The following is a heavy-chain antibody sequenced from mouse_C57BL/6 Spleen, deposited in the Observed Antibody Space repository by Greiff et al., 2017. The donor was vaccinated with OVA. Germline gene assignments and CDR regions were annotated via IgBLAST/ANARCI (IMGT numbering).Heavy chain of an antibody. CDR2: IHPNSGST. Sequence: QVQLQQPGAELVKPGASVELSCKASGYTFTSYWMHWVKQRPGQGLEWIGMIHPNSGSTNYNEKFKSKATLTVDKSSSTAYMQLSSLTSEDSAVYYCATITTVVATSGDYWGQGTTLTVSS. CDR3: ATITTVVATSGDY. D-gene: IGHD1-1*01. J-gene: IGHJ2*01. CDR1: GYTFTSYW. V-gene: IGHV1-64*01.